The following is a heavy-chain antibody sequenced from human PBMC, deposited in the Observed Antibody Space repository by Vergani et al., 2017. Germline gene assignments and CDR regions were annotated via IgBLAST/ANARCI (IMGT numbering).Heavy chain of an antibody. Sequence: EVQLVESGGGLVQPGRSLRLSCAASGFTFDDYAMHWVRQAPGKGLEWVSYISSSSSTIYYADSVKGRFTISRDNAKNSLYLQMNSLRAEDTAVYYCATTPRSCYSPVVSSGPLCAFDIWGQGTMVTVSS. V-gene: IGHV3-48*01. CDR1: GFTFDDYA. CDR3: ATTPRSCYSPVVSSGPLCAFDI. J-gene: IGHJ3*02. D-gene: IGHD2-15*01. CDR2: ISSSSSTI.